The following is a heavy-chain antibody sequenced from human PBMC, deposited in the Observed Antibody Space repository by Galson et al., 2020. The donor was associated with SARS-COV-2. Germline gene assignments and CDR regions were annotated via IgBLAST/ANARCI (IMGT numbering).Heavy chain of an antibody. CDR2: ISWNSGSI. J-gene: IGHJ3*02. Sequence: GGSLRLSCAASGFIFDNYAMPWVRKGPGKGLEWVSGISWNSGSIGYADSVKGRFTISRDNAKNSLYLQMNSLRAEDTAFYYCAKDSYRRAFDIWGQGTMVNVSS. CDR1: GFIFDNYA. D-gene: IGHD1-26*01. CDR3: AKDSYRRAFDI. V-gene: IGHV3-9*01.